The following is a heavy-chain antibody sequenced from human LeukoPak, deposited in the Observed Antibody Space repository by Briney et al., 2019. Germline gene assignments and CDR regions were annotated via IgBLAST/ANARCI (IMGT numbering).Heavy chain of an antibody. V-gene: IGHV4-31*03. CDR2: IYYSGST. CDR3: ARNGRLGELSFAY. D-gene: IGHD3-16*02. J-gene: IGHJ4*02. CDR1: GGSISSGGYY. Sequence: PSETLSLTCTVSGGSISSGGYYWSWIRQHPGKGLEWIGYIYYSGSTYYNPSLKSRVTISVDTSKNQFSLKLSSVTAADTAVYHCARNGRLGELSFAYWGQGTLVTVSS.